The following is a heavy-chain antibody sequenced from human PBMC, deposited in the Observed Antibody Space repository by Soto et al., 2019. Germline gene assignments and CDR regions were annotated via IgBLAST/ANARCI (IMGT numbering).Heavy chain of an antibody. CDR2: IWYDGSNK. J-gene: IGHJ3*02. Sequence: QVQLVESGGGVVQPGRSLRLSCAASGFTFSSYGMHWVRQAPGKGLEWVAVIWYDGSNKYYADSVKGRFTISRDNSKNTLYLQMNSLRAEDTAVYYCASYSGYDRGVIADAFDIWGQGTMVTVSS. V-gene: IGHV3-33*01. D-gene: IGHD5-12*01. CDR3: ASYSGYDRGVIADAFDI. CDR1: GFTFSSYG.